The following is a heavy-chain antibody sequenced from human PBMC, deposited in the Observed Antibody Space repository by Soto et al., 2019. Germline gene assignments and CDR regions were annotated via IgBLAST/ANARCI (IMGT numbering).Heavy chain of an antibody. D-gene: IGHD3-22*01. Sequence: ASVKVSCKASGYTFTSYYMHWVRQAPGQGLEWMGIINPSGGSTSYAQKFQGRVTTTRDTSTSTVYMELSSPRSEDTAVYYCARDLAVPYYYDSSQRGGMDVWGQGTTVTVSS. V-gene: IGHV1-46*01. CDR3: ARDLAVPYYYDSSQRGGMDV. CDR1: GYTFTSYY. CDR2: INPSGGST. J-gene: IGHJ6*02.